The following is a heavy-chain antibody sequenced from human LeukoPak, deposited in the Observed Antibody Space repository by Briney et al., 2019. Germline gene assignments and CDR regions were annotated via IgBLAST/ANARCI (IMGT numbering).Heavy chain of an antibody. CDR3: ARAIGDWYYFDY. Sequence: GGSLRLSCAASGFTFSSYSMDWVRQAPGKGLEWVSSISSSSSYIYYADSVKGRFTISRDNAKNSLYLQMNSLRAEDTAVYYCARAIGDWYYFDYWGQGTLVTVSS. J-gene: IGHJ4*02. D-gene: IGHD1-26*01. V-gene: IGHV3-21*01. CDR1: GFTFSSYS. CDR2: ISSSSSYI.